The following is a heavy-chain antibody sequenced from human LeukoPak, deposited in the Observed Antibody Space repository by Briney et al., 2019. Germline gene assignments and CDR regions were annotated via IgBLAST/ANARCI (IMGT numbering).Heavy chain of an antibody. CDR1: GFTFSSYA. J-gene: IGHJ6*03. Sequence: PGGSLRLSCAASGFTFSSYAMHWVRQAPGKGLEYVSAISSNGGSTYYANSVKGRFTISRDNSKNTLYLQMGSLRAEDMAVYYCASWGSSNIGYYYYYMDVWGKGTTVTVSS. D-gene: IGHD6-6*01. CDR2: ISSNGGST. V-gene: IGHV3-64*01. CDR3: ASWGSSNIGYYYYYMDV.